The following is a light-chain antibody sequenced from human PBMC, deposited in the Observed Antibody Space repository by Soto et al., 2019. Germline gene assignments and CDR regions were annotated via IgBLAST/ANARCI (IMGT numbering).Light chain of an antibody. CDR3: QQYNNWPRT. J-gene: IGKJ1*01. CDR2: YAS. V-gene: IGKV3D-15*01. CDR1: QSVRTN. Sequence: EVMMTQFPDTVSVTEGETVTLSCGASQSVRTNLAWYQQRPGQAPRLLIHYASTRASDIPARFSGSGSGTNFTLAISSLQSEDFAVYYCQQYNNWPRTFGQGTKVDIK.